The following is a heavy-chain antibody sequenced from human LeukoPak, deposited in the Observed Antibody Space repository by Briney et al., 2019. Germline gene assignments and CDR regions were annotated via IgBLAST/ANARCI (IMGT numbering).Heavy chain of an antibody. CDR1: GYSFTSNY. V-gene: IGHV1-46*01. CDR2: IYPRDGST. J-gene: IGHJ4*02. CDR3: ARDQEAFDY. Sequence: ASVKVSCKASGYSFTSNYMHWVRQAPGQGLEWMGMIYPRDGSTSYAQKFQGRVTVTRDTSTSTVHMELSGLRSEDTAVYYCARDQEAFDYWGQRTLVTVSS.